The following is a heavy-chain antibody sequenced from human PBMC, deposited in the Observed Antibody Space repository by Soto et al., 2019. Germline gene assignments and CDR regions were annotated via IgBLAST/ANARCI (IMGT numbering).Heavy chain of an antibody. D-gene: IGHD3-3*01. Sequence: XESLSLSCAASGFTFSSLGMNWVRQAPGKGLEWVSGLSGTGGTTYYADSVKGRFTISRDNSKNMLFLQMNSLRAEDTAVYYCAKSKDSTIFGVVIYYFDYWGQGTLVTVSS. CDR2: LSGTGGTT. CDR3: AKSKDSTIFGVVIYYFDY. CDR1: GFTFSSLG. V-gene: IGHV3-23*01. J-gene: IGHJ4*02.